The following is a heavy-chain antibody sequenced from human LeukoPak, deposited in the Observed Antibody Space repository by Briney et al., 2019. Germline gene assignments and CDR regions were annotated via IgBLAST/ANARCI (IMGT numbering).Heavy chain of an antibody. J-gene: IGHJ3*02. V-gene: IGHV3-53*01. CDR1: GFTVSSNY. D-gene: IGHD1/OR15-1a*01. Sequence: GGSLRLSCAASGFTVSSNYMSCVRQAPGKWLEWVSAIYSGGSTYYADSVKGRFSISRDNSQNTLYLQMNGRRAQDTAVYYCARDLSPWEARNTHAFDIWGQATMVTVSS. CDR2: IYSGGST. CDR3: ARDLSPWEARNTHAFDI.